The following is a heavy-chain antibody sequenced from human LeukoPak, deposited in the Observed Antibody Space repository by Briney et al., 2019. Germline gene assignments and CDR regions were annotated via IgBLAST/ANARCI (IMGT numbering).Heavy chain of an antibody. V-gene: IGHV3-30*04. CDR2: ISYDGSNQ. J-gene: IGHJ4*02. CDR1: GFTFSSYA. CDR3: SRDYYYDSGGYYSFDY. D-gene: IGHD3-22*01. Sequence: PGRSLRLSCAASGFTFSSYAMHWVRQAPGRGLEWVSVISYDGSNQYLPDSVESRFTLFRDNSKNTLYLQMNTLRPEDTGIYYCSRDYYYDSGGYYSFDYWGQGTWSPSPQ.